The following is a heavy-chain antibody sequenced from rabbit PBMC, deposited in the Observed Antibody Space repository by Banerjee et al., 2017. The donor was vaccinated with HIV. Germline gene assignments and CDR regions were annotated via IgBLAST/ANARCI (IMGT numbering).Heavy chain of an antibody. Sequence: QEQLVESGGGLVQPEGSLTLTCTTSVFSFSNSYWICWVRQAPGKGLEWIGCINTSSGNTVYASWAKGRFTISKTSSTTVTLQMTSLTAADTATYFCARDLAGAIGWNFNLWGQGTLVTVS. J-gene: IGHJ4*01. CDR1: VFSFSNSYW. D-gene: IGHD4-1*01. V-gene: IGHV1S45*01. CDR2: INTSSGNT. CDR3: ARDLAGAIGWNFNL.